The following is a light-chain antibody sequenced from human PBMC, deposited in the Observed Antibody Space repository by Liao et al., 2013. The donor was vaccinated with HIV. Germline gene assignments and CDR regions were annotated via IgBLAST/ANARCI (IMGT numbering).Light chain of an antibody. J-gene: IGLJ1*01. CDR2: YDT. CDR3: QVWDSSSDHPGV. Sequence: SYDLTQPPSVSVAPGETARITCGENNIGSKSVHWYQQKPGQAPLLVINYDTDRPSGIPERFSGSNSGNXATLTISRVEAGDEADYYCQVWDSSSDHPGVFGTGTKVTVL. CDR1: NIGSKS. V-gene: IGLV3-21*01.